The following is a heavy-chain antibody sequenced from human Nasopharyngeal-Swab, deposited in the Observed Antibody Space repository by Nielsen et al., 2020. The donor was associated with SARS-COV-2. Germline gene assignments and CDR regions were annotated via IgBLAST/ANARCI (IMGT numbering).Heavy chain of an antibody. Sequence: ASVKVSCKASGYTFTSYGISWVRQATGQGLEWMGWMNPNSGNTGYAQKFQGRVTMTRNTSISTAYMELSSLRSEDTAVYYCARVMEYSSSWTPYYYYYYGMDVWGQGTTVTVSS. CDR2: MNPNSGNT. V-gene: IGHV1-8*02. J-gene: IGHJ6*02. D-gene: IGHD6-13*01. CDR1: GYTFTSYG. CDR3: ARVMEYSSSWTPYYYYYYGMDV.